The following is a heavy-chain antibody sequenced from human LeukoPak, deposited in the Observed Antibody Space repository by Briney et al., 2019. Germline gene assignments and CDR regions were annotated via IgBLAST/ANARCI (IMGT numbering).Heavy chain of an antibody. CDR1: GGSFSNYY. CDR2: INHSGST. Sequence: SETLSLTCAVYGGSFSNYYWSWIRQPPGKELEWIGEINHSGSTNYNPSLKSRVTISVDTSKNQFSLKLSSVTAADTAVYYCARESQGVPGAPLDYWGQGTLVTVSS. J-gene: IGHJ4*02. D-gene: IGHD6-19*01. V-gene: IGHV4-34*01. CDR3: ARESQGVPGAPLDY.